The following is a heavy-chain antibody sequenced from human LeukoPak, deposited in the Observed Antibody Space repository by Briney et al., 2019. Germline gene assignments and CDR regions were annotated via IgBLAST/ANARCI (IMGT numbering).Heavy chain of an antibody. CDR1: GGTFSSYA. J-gene: IGHJ4*02. CDR3: ARDPLVRGVIPHDY. Sequence: ASVKVSCKASGGTFSSYAISWVRQAPGQGLEWMGGIIPIFGTANYAQKFQGRVTITADESTSTAYMELSSLRSEDTAVYYCARDPLVRGVIPHDYWGQGTLVTVSS. V-gene: IGHV1-69*13. CDR2: IIPIFGTA. D-gene: IGHD3-10*01.